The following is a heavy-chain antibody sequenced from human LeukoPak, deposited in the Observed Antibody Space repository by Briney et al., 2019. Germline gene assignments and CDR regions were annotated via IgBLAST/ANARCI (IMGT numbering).Heavy chain of an antibody. J-gene: IGHJ1*01. CDR2: ISGSGGST. CDR3: AKDRSSGSYYVEYFQH. CDR1: GFTFSSYA. Sequence: GGSLRLSCAASGFTFSSYAMSWVRQAPGKGLEWVSAISGSGGSTYYADSVKGRFTISRDNSKNTLYLQMNSLRAKDTAVYYCAKDRSSGSYYVEYFQHWGQGTLVTVSS. V-gene: IGHV3-23*01. D-gene: IGHD1-26*01.